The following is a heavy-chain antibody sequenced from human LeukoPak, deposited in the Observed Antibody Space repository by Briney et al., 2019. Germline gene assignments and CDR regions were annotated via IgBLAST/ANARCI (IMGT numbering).Heavy chain of an antibody. Sequence: ASVKVSCKASGYTFTNNDINWVRQATGQGLEWMGWMNPNSGNTNYAQTFQGRVTMTTNTSISTAYMELSNLRSEDTAVYYCARAGIAVAGTRGFDPWGQGTLVTVSS. CDR2: MNPNSGNT. CDR3: ARAGIAVAGTRGFDP. V-gene: IGHV1-8*01. J-gene: IGHJ5*02. CDR1: GYTFTNND. D-gene: IGHD6-19*01.